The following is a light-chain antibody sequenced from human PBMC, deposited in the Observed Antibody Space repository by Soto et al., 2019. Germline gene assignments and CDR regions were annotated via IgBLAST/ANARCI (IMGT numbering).Light chain of an antibody. J-gene: IGLJ1*01. Sequence: QSALAQPASVSGSPGQSITISCTGTSSDVGGYNYVSWYQQHPGKAPKLMIYEVRNQPSGVSNRFSGSKSGNTASLTISGLQAEDEGDYFCSSYGSTSTRYVFGTGPKLTVL. CDR3: SSYGSTSTRYV. V-gene: IGLV2-14*01. CDR1: SSDVGGYNY. CDR2: EVR.